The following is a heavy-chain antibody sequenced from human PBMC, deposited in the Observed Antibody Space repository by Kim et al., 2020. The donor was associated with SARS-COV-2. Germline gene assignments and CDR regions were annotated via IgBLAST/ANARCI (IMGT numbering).Heavy chain of an antibody. CDR3: ARDRMGGAFDM. V-gene: IGHV3-48*02. CDR1: GFTFSAYD. Sequence: GGSLRLSCATSGFTFSAYDMNWVRQAPGKGLEWLSFITKSSTTIYYADSVEDRFTISRDNAKNSLFLQMNSLRDEDTALYYCARDRMGGAFDMWGQGTMV. CDR2: ITKSSTTI. D-gene: IGHD3-16*01. J-gene: IGHJ3*02.